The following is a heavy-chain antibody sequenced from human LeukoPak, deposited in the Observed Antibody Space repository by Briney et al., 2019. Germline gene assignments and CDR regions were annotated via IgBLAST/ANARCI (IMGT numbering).Heavy chain of an antibody. CDR2: IYSGGST. Sequence: GGSLRLSCAASGFTFSNAWMSWVRQAPGKGLEWVSVIYSGGSTYYADSVKGRFTISRDNSKNTLYLQMNSLRAEDTAVYYCARDGYSGNDGLWGQGTLVTVSS. J-gene: IGHJ4*02. V-gene: IGHV3-66*01. CDR3: ARDGYSGNDGL. D-gene: IGHD5-12*01. CDR1: GFTFSNAW.